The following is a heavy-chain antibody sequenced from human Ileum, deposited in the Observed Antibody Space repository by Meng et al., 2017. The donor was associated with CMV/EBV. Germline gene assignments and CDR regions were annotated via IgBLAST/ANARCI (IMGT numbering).Heavy chain of an antibody. Sequence: VVWGGGLVKLGGALQLSSEAVGFTFSTHTVECVRHAPGKGLEWVASICSASSSIYNAASVKGGSTYYRENAKNSLYLEMNSLRAEEPAIYFCVRDRYGDYYFDYWGQGTLVTVSS. CDR3: VRDRYGDYYFDY. V-gene: IGHV3-21*01. CDR2: ICSASSSI. CDR1: GFTFSTHT. D-gene: IGHD4-17*01. J-gene: IGHJ4*02.